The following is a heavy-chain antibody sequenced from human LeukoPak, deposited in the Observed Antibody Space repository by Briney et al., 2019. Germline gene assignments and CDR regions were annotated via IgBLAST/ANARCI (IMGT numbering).Heavy chain of an antibody. J-gene: IGHJ4*02. D-gene: IGHD6-13*01. CDR1: GFTFSSYS. CDR2: ISSSSSTI. CDR3: ARHPSSSWHYFDY. V-gene: IGHV3-48*01. Sequence: PGGSLRLSCAASGFTFSSYSMNWVCQAPGKGLEWVSYISSSSSTIYYADSVKGRFTISRDNAKNSLYLQMNSLRAEDTAVYYCARHPSSSWHYFDYWGQGTLVTVSS.